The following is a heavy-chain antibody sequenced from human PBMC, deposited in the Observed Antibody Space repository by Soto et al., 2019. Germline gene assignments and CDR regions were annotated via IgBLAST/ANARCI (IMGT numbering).Heavy chain of an antibody. CDR2: IWNDGSHA. CDR1: GFTFRSYG. V-gene: IGHV3-33*01. D-gene: IGHD2-15*01. Sequence: QVQLVESGGGVVQPGGSLRLSCEGSGFTFRSYGIQWVRQAPGKGLEWLGLIWNDGSHAYYADSVKGRFTISRDNSKNTVFRHVSNMRAEDQAVYFCDRDQTDSGGYSDSWWQGTLVSVSS. J-gene: IGHJ4*02. CDR3: DRDQTDSGGYSDS.